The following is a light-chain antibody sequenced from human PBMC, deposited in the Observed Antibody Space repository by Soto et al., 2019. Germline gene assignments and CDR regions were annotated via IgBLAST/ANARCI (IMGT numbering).Light chain of an antibody. CDR3: AAWDDSLSGYV. CDR2: RNN. J-gene: IGLJ1*01. V-gene: IGLV1-47*01. CDR1: SSKIGSNY. Sequence: QSVLTQPPSASGTPGQRVTISCSGSSSKIGSNYVYWYQQLPGTAPKLLIYRNNQRPSGVPDRFSGSKSGPSASLAISGLRSEVESDYYCAAWDDSLSGYVFGTGTKVTVL.